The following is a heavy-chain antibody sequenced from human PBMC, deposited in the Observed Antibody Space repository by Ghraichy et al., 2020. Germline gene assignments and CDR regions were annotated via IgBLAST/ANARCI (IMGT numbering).Heavy chain of an antibody. D-gene: IGHD4-23*01. J-gene: IGHJ6*02. CDR2: VHNSGST. V-gene: IGHV4-59*08. Sequence: SETLSLTCTVSGGSISSHYWSWIRQPPGRGLEWIGFVHNSGSTNYNPSLKSRVTMSLDTSKNQFSLRLNPVTAADTAVYYCARLTPLTPVGNSYYHAMDVWGQGTTVTVSS. CDR1: GGSISSHY. CDR3: ARLTPLTPVGNSYYHAMDV.